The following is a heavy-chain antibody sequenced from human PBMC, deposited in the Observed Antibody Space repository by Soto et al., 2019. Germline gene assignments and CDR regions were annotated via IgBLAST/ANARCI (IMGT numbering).Heavy chain of an antibody. CDR2: ISYDGSKE. J-gene: IGHJ4*02. D-gene: IGHD2-15*01. CDR3: ARYCNGGACYSASLDY. V-gene: IGHV3-30*09. Sequence: GGSLRLSCAASPFTFMSYSMHWVLQAPGKGLEWVTSISYDGSKESYADSVKGRFAVSRDNSKNTLYPQMNSLRPEDTAVYYCARYCNGGACYSASLDYWGQGTQVTVSS. CDR1: PFTFMSYS.